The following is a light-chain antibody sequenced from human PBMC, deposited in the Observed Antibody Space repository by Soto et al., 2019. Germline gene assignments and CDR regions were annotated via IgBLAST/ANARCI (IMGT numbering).Light chain of an antibody. CDR2: KAS. J-gene: IGKJ5*01. Sequence: DIQMTQSPSTLSASVGDRVTITCRASQSVTTWLAWYQQKPGKAPKLLIYKASNLESGLPSRFTGSGSGTDFTLTISSLQSDDFATYYCQQYSTYPITFGQGTRLEI. CDR3: QQYSTYPIT. V-gene: IGKV1-5*03. CDR1: QSVTTW.